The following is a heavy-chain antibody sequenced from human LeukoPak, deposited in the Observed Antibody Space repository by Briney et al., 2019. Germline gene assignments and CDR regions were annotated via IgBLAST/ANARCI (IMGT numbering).Heavy chain of an antibody. CDR3: ARDHSRNLDY. V-gene: IGHV3-66*01. CDR1: GFTVSNNY. CDR2: IYSGGST. D-gene: IGHD6-13*01. J-gene: IGHJ4*02. Sequence: TGGSLRLSCAASGFTVSNNYMSWVRQAPGKGLEWVSVIYSGGSTYYADSVKGRFTISRDNSKNTLYLQMNSLRAEDTAVYYCARDHSRNLDYWGQGTLVTVSS.